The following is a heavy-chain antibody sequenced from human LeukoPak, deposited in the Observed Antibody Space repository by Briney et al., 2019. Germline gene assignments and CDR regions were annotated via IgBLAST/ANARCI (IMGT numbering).Heavy chain of an antibody. D-gene: IGHD5-12*01. J-gene: IGHJ6*03. CDR1: GFTFSSYA. V-gene: IGHV3-30*04. CDR2: ISYDGSNK. Sequence: GGSLRLSCAASGFTFSSYAMHWVRQAPGKGLEWVAVISYDGSNKYYADSVKGRFTISRDNSKNTLYLQMNSLRAEDTAVYYCARSSGYSGYDHTGYYYYMDVWGKGTTVTVSS. CDR3: ARSSGYSGYDHTGYYYYMDV.